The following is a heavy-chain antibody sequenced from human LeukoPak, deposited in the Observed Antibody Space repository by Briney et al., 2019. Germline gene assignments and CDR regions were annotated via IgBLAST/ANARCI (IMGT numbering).Heavy chain of an antibody. J-gene: IGHJ4*02. CDR3: AKGDWLLYSWFDY. CDR2: ISGSGGST. CDR1: GSTFSSYA. Sequence: GGSLRLSCAASGSTFSSYAMSWVRQAPGKGLEWVSAISGSGGSTYYADSVKGRFTISRDNSKNTLYLQMNSLRAEDTAVYYCAKGDWLLYSWFDYWGQGTLVTVSS. D-gene: IGHD3/OR15-3a*01. V-gene: IGHV3-23*01.